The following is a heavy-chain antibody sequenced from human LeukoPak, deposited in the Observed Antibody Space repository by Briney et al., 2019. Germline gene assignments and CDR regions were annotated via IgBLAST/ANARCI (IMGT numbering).Heavy chain of an antibody. Sequence: SETLSLTCAVYGGSFSGYYWSWIRQPPGKGLEWIGEINHSGSTNYNPSLKSRVTISVDTSKNQFSLKLSSVTAADTAVYYYARGFTAAGTLYYYYYYMDVWGKGTTVTVSS. CDR2: INHSGST. CDR1: GGSFSGYY. V-gene: IGHV4-34*01. CDR3: ARGFTAAGTLYYYYYYMDV. J-gene: IGHJ6*03. D-gene: IGHD6-13*01.